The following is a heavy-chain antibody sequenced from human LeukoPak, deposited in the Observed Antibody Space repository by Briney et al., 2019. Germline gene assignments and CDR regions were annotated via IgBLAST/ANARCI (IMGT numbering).Heavy chain of an antibody. CDR3: ARDPSYDFWSGRGHYMDV. V-gene: IGHV3-48*01. J-gene: IGHJ6*03. CDR1: GFTFSSYA. CDR2: ISSSSSTI. D-gene: IGHD3-3*01. Sequence: GGSLRLSCAASGFTFSSYAMSWVRQAPGKGLEWVSYISSSSSTIYYADSVKGRFTISRDNAKNSLYLQMNSLRAEDTAVYYCARDPSYDFWSGRGHYMDVWGKGTTVTVSS.